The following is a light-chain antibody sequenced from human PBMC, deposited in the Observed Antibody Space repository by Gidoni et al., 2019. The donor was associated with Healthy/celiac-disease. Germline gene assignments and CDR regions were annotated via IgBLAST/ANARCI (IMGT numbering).Light chain of an antibody. CDR3: QSYDSSLSGSV. CDR2: GNS. J-gene: IGLJ2*01. CDR1: SSNIGAGSD. V-gene: IGLV1-40*01. Sequence: QSVLTQPPSVSGDPGQRVTISCTGSSSNIGAGSDVHWSQQLPGTAPKRLIYGNSNRPSGVPDRFSGSKSGTSASLAITGLQAEDEADYYCQSYDSSLSGSVFGGGTKLTVL.